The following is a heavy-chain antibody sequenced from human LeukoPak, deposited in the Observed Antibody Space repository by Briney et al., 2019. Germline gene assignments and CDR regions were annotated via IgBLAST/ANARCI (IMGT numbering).Heavy chain of an antibody. V-gene: IGHV3-48*04. CDR1: GFTFSTYS. J-gene: IGHJ4*02. CDR2: ISGSSSSSDGGAI. Sequence: GGSLRLSCTASGFTFSTYSMNWVRQAPGRGLEWVSFISGSSSSSDGGAIQYADSVKGRFTISRDSAKSSLYLQMNSLRAEDTAVYYCARFSDGRGYNYGYFIDYWGQGTLVTVSS. CDR3: ARFSDGRGYNYGYFIDY. D-gene: IGHD5-18*01.